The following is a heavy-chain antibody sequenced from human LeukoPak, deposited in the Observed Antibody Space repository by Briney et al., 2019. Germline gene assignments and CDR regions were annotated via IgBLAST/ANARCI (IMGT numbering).Heavy chain of an antibody. CDR2: IYHSGST. CDR1: GYSISSGYH. V-gene: IGHV4-38-2*01. CDR3: ARPAVAAAANLYYYYYYMDV. Sequence: SETLSLTCAVSGYSISSGYHWGWIRQPPGKGLEWIGSIYHSGSTYYNPSLKSRVTISVDTSKNQFSLKLSSVTAADTAVYYCARPAVAAAANLYYYYYYMDVWGKGTSVTVSS. J-gene: IGHJ6*03. D-gene: IGHD6-13*01.